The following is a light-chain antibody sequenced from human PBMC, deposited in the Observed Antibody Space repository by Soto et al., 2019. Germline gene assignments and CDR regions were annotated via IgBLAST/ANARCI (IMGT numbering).Light chain of an antibody. CDR2: EGS. CDR3: CSYAGSGTLAV. CDR1: SSDVGSYNL. V-gene: IGLV2-23*01. Sequence: QSVLTQPASVSGSPGQSITISCTGTSSDVGSYNLVSWYQQHPGKAPKLMIYEGSKRPSGVSNRFSGSKSGNTASLTISGLQAEDEADYYCCSYAGSGTLAVFGGGTQLTVL. J-gene: IGLJ7*01.